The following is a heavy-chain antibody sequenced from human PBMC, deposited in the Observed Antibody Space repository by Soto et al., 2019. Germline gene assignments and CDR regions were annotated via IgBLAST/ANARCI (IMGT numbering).Heavy chain of an antibody. V-gene: IGHV4-30-4*08. CDR1: GASISSGDYY. D-gene: IGHD3-10*02. Sequence: QVQLQESGPGLVKPSETLSLTCTVSGASISSGDYYWSWIRQSPGKGLQWNGYIFHSGETYYTPALESRLSISIDASKNQFSPNLNSVTAADTAVYFCARSHYVLGAFDAWGPGTVVTVSS. CDR3: ARSHYVLGAFDA. CDR2: IFHSGET. J-gene: IGHJ3*01.